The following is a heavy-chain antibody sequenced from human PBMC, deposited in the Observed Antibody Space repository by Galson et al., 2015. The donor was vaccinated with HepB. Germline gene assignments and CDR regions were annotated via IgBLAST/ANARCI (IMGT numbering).Heavy chain of an antibody. D-gene: IGHD3-10*01. V-gene: IGHV3-23*01. CDR3: AKLTLWFGELLSESDY. CDR2: ISGSGGST. J-gene: IGHJ4*02. CDR1: GFTFSSYA. Sequence: SLRLSCAASGFTFSSYAMSWVRQAPGKGLEWVSAISGSGGSTYYADSVKGRFTISRDNSKDTLYLQMNSLRAEDTAVYYCAKLTLWFGELLSESDYWGQGTLVTVSS.